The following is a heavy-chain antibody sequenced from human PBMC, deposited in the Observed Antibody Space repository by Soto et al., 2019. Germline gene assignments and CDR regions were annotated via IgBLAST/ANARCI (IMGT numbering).Heavy chain of an antibody. CDR2: IYYSGST. V-gene: IGHV4-59*01. D-gene: IGHD1-1*01. Sequence: QVQLQESGPGLVKPSETLSLTCTVSGGSISSYYWSWIRQSPGKGQEWIGYIYYSGSTNYNPPLTTRVTISVDTSKNQFSLKLRSVTAADTAVYYCARGPTGNSFDPWGQGTLVTVSS. CDR1: GGSISSYY. J-gene: IGHJ5*02. CDR3: ARGPTGNSFDP.